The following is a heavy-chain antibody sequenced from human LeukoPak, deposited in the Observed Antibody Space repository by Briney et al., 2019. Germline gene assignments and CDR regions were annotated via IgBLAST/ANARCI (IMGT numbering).Heavy chain of an antibody. J-gene: IGHJ6*03. Sequence: PGGSLRLSCAASGFTFSSYSMNWVRQAPGKGLEWVSYISSSSTIYYADSVKGRFTISRDNAKNSLYLQMNSLRAEDTAVYYCARAKQDTAMAPLGYYYYYYMDVWGKGTTVTVSS. CDR2: ISSSSTI. D-gene: IGHD5-18*01. V-gene: IGHV3-48*01. CDR3: ARAKQDTAMAPLGYYYYYYMDV. CDR1: GFTFSSYS.